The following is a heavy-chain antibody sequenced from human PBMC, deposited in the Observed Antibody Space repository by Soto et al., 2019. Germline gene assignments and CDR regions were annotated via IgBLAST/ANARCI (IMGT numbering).Heavy chain of an antibody. CDR2: IKQDGSEK. V-gene: IGHV3-7*03. D-gene: IGHD1-7*01. CDR3: ARQVGDITGTISAAFNI. J-gene: IGHJ3*02. Sequence: GALRLSCAASVFTFSSYWMSWVRQGPGKGLEWVANIKQDGSEKYYVDSVKGRFTISRDNAKNSLYLQMNSLRAEDTAVYYCARQVGDITGTISAAFNIWGQGTMVT. CDR1: VFTFSSYW.